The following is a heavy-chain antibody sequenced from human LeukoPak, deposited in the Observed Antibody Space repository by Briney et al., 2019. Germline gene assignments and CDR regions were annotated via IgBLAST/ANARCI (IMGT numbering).Heavy chain of an antibody. V-gene: IGHV3-30-3*01. Sequence: GRSLRLSCAASGFTFSSYAMHWVRQAPGKGLEWVAVISYDGSNKYYADSVKGRFTISRDNSKNTLYLQMNSLRAEDTAVYYCARDHYGSGDSYYYGMDVWGQGTTVTVFS. CDR3: ARDHYGSGDSYYYGMDV. J-gene: IGHJ6*02. D-gene: IGHD3-10*01. CDR1: GFTFSSYA. CDR2: ISYDGSNK.